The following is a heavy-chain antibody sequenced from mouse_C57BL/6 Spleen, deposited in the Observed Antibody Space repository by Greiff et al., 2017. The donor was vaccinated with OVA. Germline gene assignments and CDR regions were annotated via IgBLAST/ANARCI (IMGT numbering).Heavy chain of an antibody. D-gene: IGHD1-1*01. Sequence: EVKVVESGAELVRPGASVKLSCTASGFNIKDYYMHWVKQRPEQGLEWIGRIDPEDGDTEYAPKFQGKATMTADTSSNTAYLQLSSLTSEDTAVYYCTTVVAPPWFAYWGQGTLVTVSA. CDR2: IDPEDGDT. CDR1: GFNIKDYY. V-gene: IGHV14-1*01. J-gene: IGHJ3*01. CDR3: TTVVAPPWFAY.